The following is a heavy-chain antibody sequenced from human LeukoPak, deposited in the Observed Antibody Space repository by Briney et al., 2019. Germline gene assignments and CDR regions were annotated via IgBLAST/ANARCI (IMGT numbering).Heavy chain of an antibody. CDR2: IWNDGSQK. D-gene: IGHD3-16*01. Sequence: GGSLRLSCAASGFTFSSYWMSWVRQAPGKGLEWVAAIWNDGSQKYYGDSVKGRFTISKDSSRKTVNLQMDSLRAEDTAIYYCTRWGAGGLTLDYWGQGVLVTVSS. CDR3: TRWGAGGLTLDY. V-gene: IGHV3-33*08. CDR1: GFTFSSYW. J-gene: IGHJ4*02.